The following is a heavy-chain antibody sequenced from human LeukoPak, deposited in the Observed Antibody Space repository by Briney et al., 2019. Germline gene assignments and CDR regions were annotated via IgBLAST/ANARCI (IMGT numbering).Heavy chain of an antibody. J-gene: IGHJ4*02. V-gene: IGHV5-51*01. D-gene: IGHD6-13*01. CDR2: IYPGDSDT. CDR3: ARVIPAAAGNSFDY. CDR1: GYSFTTYW. Sequence: GESLKISCKASGYSFTTYWIGWVRQMPGKGLEWMGIIYPGDSDTRYRPSFQGQVTISADKSISTAYLQWSGLKASDTAIYYCARVIPAAAGNSFDYWGQGTLVTVS.